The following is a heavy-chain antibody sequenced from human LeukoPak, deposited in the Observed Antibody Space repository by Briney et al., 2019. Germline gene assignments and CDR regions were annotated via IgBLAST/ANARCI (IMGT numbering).Heavy chain of an antibody. D-gene: IGHD2-2*01. CDR2: ISTYNGNT. CDR3: ARGVGYCSSTSCFSPTFDY. V-gene: IGHV1-18*01. Sequence: ASVKVSCKASGYTFTKYGITWVRQAPGQGLEWMGWISTYNGNTNYAQKFQGRVTMTEDTSTDTAYMELSSLRSEDTAVYYCARGVGYCSSTSCFSPTFDYWGQGTLVTVSS. J-gene: IGHJ4*02. CDR1: GYTFTKYG.